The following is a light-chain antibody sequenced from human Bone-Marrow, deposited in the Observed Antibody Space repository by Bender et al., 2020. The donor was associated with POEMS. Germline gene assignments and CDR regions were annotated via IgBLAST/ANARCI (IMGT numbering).Light chain of an antibody. CDR3: SSYTRSTTFEV. J-gene: IGLJ2*01. CDR1: SSDIGDYDY. V-gene: IGLV2-14*01. Sequence: QSALTQPASVSGSPGQSITISCTGTSSDIGDYDYVSWYQQHPGKAPKLMIYDVSNRPSGVSNRFSGSKSGNTASLAISGLQAEDEADYFCSSYTRSTTFEVFGGGTKLTVL. CDR2: DVS.